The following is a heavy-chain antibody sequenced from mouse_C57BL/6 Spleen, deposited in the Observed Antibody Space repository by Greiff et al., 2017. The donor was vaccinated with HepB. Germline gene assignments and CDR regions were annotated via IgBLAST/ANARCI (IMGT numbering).Heavy chain of an antibody. CDR1: GYSFTGYY. CDR2: INPSTGGT. V-gene: IGHV1-42*01. D-gene: IGHD1-1*01. Sequence: VQLKQSGPELVKPGASVKISCKASGYSFTGYYMNWVKQSPEKSLEWIGEINPSTGGTTYNQKFKAKATLTVDKSSSTAYMQLKSLTSEDSAVYYCAKDYGSSLDYWGQGTTLTVSS. J-gene: IGHJ2*01. CDR3: AKDYGSSLDY.